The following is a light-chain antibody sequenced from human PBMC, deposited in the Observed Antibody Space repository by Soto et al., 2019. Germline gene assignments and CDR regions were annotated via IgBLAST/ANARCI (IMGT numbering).Light chain of an antibody. CDR1: QTIDNT. CDR2: DAS. Sequence: EIVMTQSPATLSLSPGERATLSYRASQTIDNTLAWYQRKPGQAPRLLIYDASTRATGVPARFSGSGSGTDFTLTISRLEPEDFAVYYCLQYDTSPFTFGPGTKVDIK. CDR3: LQYDTSPFT. J-gene: IGKJ3*01. V-gene: IGKV3-15*01.